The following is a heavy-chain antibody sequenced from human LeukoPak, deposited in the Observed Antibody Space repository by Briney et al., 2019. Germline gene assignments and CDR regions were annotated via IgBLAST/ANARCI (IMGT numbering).Heavy chain of an antibody. D-gene: IGHD1-26*01. J-gene: IGHJ4*02. CDR1: GGSISSGGYS. CDR2: IYHSGST. CDR3: AKGPAEWELLFNY. Sequence: SQTLSLTCAVSGGSISSGGYSWSWIRQPPGKGLEWIGYIYHSGSTYYNPSLKSRVTISVDTSKNQFSLKLSSVTAADTAVYYCAKGPAEWELLFNYWGQGTLVTVSS. V-gene: IGHV4-30-2*05.